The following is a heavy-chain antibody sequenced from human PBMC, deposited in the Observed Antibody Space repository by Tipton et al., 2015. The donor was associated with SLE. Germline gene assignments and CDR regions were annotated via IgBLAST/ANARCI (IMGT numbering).Heavy chain of an antibody. J-gene: IGHJ6*03. CDR3: ARVLGSRYCTNGVCSSPYYFYYYMDV. CDR2: ISDSGST. V-gene: IGHV4-59*11. Sequence: TLSLTCSVSGASISSHYWSWIRQPPGKGLEWIGYISDSGSTKYNPSLKSRVAISVDTSKNQFSLKLRSVTAADTALYYCARVLGSRYCTNGVCSSPYYFYYYMDVWGRGTSVAVSS. CDR1: GASISSHY. D-gene: IGHD2-8*01.